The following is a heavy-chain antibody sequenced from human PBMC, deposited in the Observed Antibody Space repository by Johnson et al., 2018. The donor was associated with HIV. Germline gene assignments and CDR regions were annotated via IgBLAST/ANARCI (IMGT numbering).Heavy chain of an antibody. D-gene: IGHD2-21*02. J-gene: IGHJ3*02. V-gene: IGHV3-30*04. CDR2: ISYDGSNK. CDR1: GFTFSSHA. CDR3: ARLFVVTATYDAFDI. Sequence: QVKLVESGGGLVQPGGSLRLSCAASGFTFSSHAMHWVRQAPGKGLEWVAVISYDGSNKYYADSVKGRFTISRDNSKNTLYLQMNSLRAEDTAVYYCARLFVVTATYDAFDIWGQGTMVTVSS.